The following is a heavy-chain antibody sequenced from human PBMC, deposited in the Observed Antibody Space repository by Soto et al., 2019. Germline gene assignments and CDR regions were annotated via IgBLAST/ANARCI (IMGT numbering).Heavy chain of an antibody. V-gene: IGHV3-73*02. Sequence: EVQLVESGGGLVQPGGSLKLSCAASGFTLSGSVIYWVRQASGKGLEWVGRIRSRSNGYATAYAASVRGRFTLSRDDSNNTAYLQMDSLKTEDTAVYYCTRPGYSNYDSDYWGQGTLVTVSS. J-gene: IGHJ4*02. CDR1: GFTLSGSV. CDR3: TRPGYSNYDSDY. D-gene: IGHD5-12*01. CDR2: IRSRSNGYAT.